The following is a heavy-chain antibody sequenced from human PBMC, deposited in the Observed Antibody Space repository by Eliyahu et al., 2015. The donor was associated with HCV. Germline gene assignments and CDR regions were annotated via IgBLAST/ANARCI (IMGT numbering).Heavy chain of an antibody. CDR3: AKGKYSYGFSQYYFDY. J-gene: IGHJ4*01. CDR2: VSLDGLIE. CDR1: GFXFXXFG. D-gene: IGHD5-18*01. V-gene: IGHV3-30*18. Sequence: QVQLVQSGGGVVQPGGSLRLSCEAXGFXFXXFGMXWVRQAPGKGLGWVSLVSLDGLIEKYAESVKGRFAISRDNSKNTLYLQMNSLRPEDTAVYFCAKGKYSYGFSQYYFDYWGHGTLVTVSS.